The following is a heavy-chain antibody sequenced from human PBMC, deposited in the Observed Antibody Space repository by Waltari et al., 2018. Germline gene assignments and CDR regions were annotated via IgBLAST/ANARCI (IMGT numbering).Heavy chain of an antibody. CDR2: IYYSGST. CDR1: GGSIRSSSYS. Sequence: QLQLQESGPGLVKPSETLSLTCTVSGGSIRSSSYSWGWIRQPPGKGLEWIGSIYYSGSTYYNPSLKSRVTISVDTSKNQFSLKLSSVTAADTAVYYCARGKDLFDYWGQGTLVTVSS. V-gene: IGHV4-39*07. CDR3: ARGKDLFDY. J-gene: IGHJ4*02.